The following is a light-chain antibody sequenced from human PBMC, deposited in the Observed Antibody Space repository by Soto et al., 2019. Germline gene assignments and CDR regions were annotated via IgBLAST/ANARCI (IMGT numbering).Light chain of an antibody. J-gene: IGKJ5*01. CDR3: QQYGSWIT. CDR2: GAS. Sequence: EIVLTQSPGTLSLSPGERATLSCRASQSVSSSYLAWYQQKPGQAPRLLIYGASSRATGIPDRFSGSGSGKDFTLTISRLEPEDFAVFYCQQYGSWITFGQGTRLEI. V-gene: IGKV3-20*01. CDR1: QSVSSSY.